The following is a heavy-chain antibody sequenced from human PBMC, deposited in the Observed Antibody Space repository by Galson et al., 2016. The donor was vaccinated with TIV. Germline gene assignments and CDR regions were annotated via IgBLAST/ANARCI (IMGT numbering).Heavy chain of an antibody. D-gene: IGHD2-2*02. J-gene: IGHJ4*02. CDR1: GFTFNTNT. CDR3: AKTQVDIVVAPAATPGYYFDY. V-gene: IGHV3-23*01. Sequence: SLRLSCAASGFTFNTNTMSWIRQAPGEGLEWVSTSSGSGDTIYYADSVKGRFTISRDNSKGTLYLQMSSLRVDDTAIYYCAKTQVDIVVAPAATPGYYFDYWGQGTLVTVSS. CDR2: SSGSGDTI.